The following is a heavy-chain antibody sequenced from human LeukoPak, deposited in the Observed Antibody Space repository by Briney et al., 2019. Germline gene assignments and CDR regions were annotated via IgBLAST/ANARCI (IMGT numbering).Heavy chain of an antibody. CDR2: INHSGST. D-gene: IGHD6-6*01. J-gene: IGHJ4*02. V-gene: IGHV4-34*01. CDR1: GGSFSGYY. CDR3: AHIAASPGKDDY. Sequence: SETLSLTCAVYGGSFSGYYWRCIREPPGKGLECIGDINHSGSTNYNPALKSRVAISVDTSKNEFSLKLSSVTAADTAVYYCAHIAASPGKDDYWGQGTLVTVSS.